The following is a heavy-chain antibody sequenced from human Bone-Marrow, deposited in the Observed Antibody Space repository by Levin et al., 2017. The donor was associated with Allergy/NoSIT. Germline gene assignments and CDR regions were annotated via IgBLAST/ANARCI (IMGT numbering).Heavy chain of an antibody. V-gene: IGHV3-53*01. CDR3: ARGCSDRRCYIHD. CDR1: GFIVSSNY. Sequence: PSETLSLTCAASGFIVSSNYMNWVRLAPGKGLEWVSVIYSGGSTYYADSVKGRFTISRDHSKNTLYLQMNSLRAEDTAVYYCARGCSDRRCYIHDWGQGTRVTVSS. CDR2: IYSGGST. D-gene: IGHD2-15*01. J-gene: IGHJ4*02.